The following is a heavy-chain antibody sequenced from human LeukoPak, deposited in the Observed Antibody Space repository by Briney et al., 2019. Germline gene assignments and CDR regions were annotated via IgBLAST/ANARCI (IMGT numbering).Heavy chain of an antibody. J-gene: IGHJ5*02. CDR1: GGSFSGYY. V-gene: IGHV4-34*01. Sequence: KPSETLSLTCAVYGGSFSGYYWSWIRQPPGKGLEWIGEINHSGSTNYNPSFKSRVTISVDTSKNQFSLKLSSVTAADTAVYYCARGGTAFVVVVAAKFPNWFDPWGQGTLVTVSS. CDR3: ARGGTAFVVVVAAKFPNWFDP. D-gene: IGHD2-15*01. CDR2: INHSGST.